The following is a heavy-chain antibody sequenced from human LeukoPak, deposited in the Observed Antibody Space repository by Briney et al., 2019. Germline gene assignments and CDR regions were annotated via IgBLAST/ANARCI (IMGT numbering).Heavy chain of an antibody. CDR2: IIPILGIA. V-gene: IGHV1-69*04. Sequence: SVKVSCKASGGTFISYAISWVRQAPGQGLEWMGRIIPILGIANYAQKFQGRVTITADKSTSTAYMELSSLRSEDTAVYYCARVLSRGAGTGDYYYYGMDVWGQGTTVTVSS. CDR1: GGTFISYA. J-gene: IGHJ6*02. CDR3: ARVLSRGAGTGDYYYYGMDV. D-gene: IGHD6-19*01.